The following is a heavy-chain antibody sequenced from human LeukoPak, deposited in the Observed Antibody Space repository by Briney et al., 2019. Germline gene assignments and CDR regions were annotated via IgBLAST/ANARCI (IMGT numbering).Heavy chain of an antibody. J-gene: IGHJ5*02. D-gene: IGHD2-2*01. CDR3: ARGEVVVVPAAIPWFDP. CDR1: GYTFTGYY. V-gene: IGHV1-2*04. CDR2: INPNSGGT. Sequence: ASVKVSCKASGYTFTGYYMHWVRQAPGQGPEWMGWINPNSGGTNYAQEFQGWVTMTRDTSISTAYMELSRLRSDDTAVYYCARGEVVVVPAAIPWFDPWGQGTLVTVSS.